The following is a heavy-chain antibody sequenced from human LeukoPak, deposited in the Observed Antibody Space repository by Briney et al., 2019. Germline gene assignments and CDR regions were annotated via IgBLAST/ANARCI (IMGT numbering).Heavy chain of an antibody. J-gene: IGHJ4*02. CDR2: ISPSGGST. Sequence: ASVKVSCKAFGYTFTSNYMHGVRQAPGQGPEWMGVISPSGGSTTYAQKFQGRVTLTRDMSTSTDYLELSSLRSEDTAVYYCARDEWEPPAAFDYWGQGTLVTVSS. D-gene: IGHD1-26*01. CDR1: GYTFTSNY. CDR3: ARDEWEPPAAFDY. V-gene: IGHV1-46*01.